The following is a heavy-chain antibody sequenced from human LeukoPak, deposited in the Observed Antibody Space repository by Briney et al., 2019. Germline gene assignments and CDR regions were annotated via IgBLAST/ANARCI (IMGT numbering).Heavy chain of an antibody. V-gene: IGHV4-59*08. D-gene: IGHD5-24*01. J-gene: IGHJ3*02. Sequence: SETLSLTCTVSGGXISSDYCSWIRQPPGEGLEWIGYIYYSGSTSYNPSLKSRVTILVDTSKNQFSLKLRSVTAADTAVYYCARHERDVSLDHAFDIWGQGTMVTVSS. CDR3: ARHERDVSLDHAFDI. CDR1: GGXISSDY. CDR2: IYYSGST.